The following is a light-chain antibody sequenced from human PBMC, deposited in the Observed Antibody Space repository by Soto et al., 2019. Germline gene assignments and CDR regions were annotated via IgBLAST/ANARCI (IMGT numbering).Light chain of an antibody. CDR2: APS. CDR3: QQSYSAPPT. Sequence: IQMTQSPSSLSSSLGDRVTITCRASQSISIYLTWYQQKPGNAPKLPIYAPSTLPSGVPSRFSGTGSGTDFTLTISSLQPEDFATYYCQQSYSAPPTFGGGTKVDIK. J-gene: IGKJ4*01. V-gene: IGKV1-39*01. CDR1: QSISIY.